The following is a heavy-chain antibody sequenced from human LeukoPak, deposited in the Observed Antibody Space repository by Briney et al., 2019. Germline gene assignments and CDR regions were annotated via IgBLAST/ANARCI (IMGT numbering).Heavy chain of an antibody. J-gene: IGHJ5*02. CDR2: INGRGDNT. Sequence: GGSLRLSCAASGGIISSYAMSWVRQPPGKGLEWVSAINGRGDNTYYADFVKGRLTISRDNSKSTVYLQMISLRTEDTAVYYCAKDRVSPGFNWFDPWGQGTLVAVSS. D-gene: IGHD2/OR15-2a*01. V-gene: IGHV3-23*01. CDR1: GGIISSYA. CDR3: AKDRVSPGFNWFDP.